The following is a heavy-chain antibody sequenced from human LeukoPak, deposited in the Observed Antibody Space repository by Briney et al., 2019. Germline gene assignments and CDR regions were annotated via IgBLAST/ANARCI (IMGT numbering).Heavy chain of an antibody. Sequence: SAKVSCKASGGTFSSYAISWVRQAPGQGLEWMGRIIPILGIANYAQKFQGRVTITADKSTSTAYMELSSLRSEDTAVYYCARDRLPYYYDSSGLDYWGQGTLVTVSS. CDR1: GGTFSSYA. D-gene: IGHD3-22*01. CDR2: IIPILGIA. J-gene: IGHJ4*02. V-gene: IGHV1-69*04. CDR3: ARDRLPYYYDSSGLDY.